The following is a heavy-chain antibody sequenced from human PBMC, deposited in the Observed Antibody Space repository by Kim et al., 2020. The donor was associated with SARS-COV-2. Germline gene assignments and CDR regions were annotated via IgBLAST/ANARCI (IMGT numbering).Heavy chain of an antibody. CDR2: IYYSGST. J-gene: IGHJ6*02. CDR3: ASLAARRYYYYYGMDV. Sequence: SETLSLTCTVSGGSISSSSYYWGWIRQPPGKGLEWIGSIYYSGSTYYNPSLKSRVTISVDTSKNQFSLKLSSVTAADTAVYYCASLAARRYYYYYGMDVWGQGTTVTVSS. V-gene: IGHV4-39*01. D-gene: IGHD6-6*01. CDR1: GGSISSSSYY.